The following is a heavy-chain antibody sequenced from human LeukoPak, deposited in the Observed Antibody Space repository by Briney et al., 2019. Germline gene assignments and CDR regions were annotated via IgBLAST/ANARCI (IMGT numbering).Heavy chain of an antibody. J-gene: IGHJ4*02. V-gene: IGHV1-46*01. CDR3: ARDRGYSSSWYSLGNDY. D-gene: IGHD6-13*01. CDR1: GYTFTNYY. Sequence: ASVKVSCKASGYTFTNYYMNWVRQAPGQGLEWMGIINPSGGSTSYAQKFQGRVTMTRDTSTSTVYMELSSLRSEDTAVYYCARDRGYSSSWYSLGNDYWGQGTLVTVSS. CDR2: INPSGGST.